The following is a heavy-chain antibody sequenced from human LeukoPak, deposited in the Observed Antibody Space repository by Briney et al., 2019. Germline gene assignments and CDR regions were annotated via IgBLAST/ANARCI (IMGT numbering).Heavy chain of an antibody. CDR2: ISWNSGSI. V-gene: IGHV3-9*03. CDR1: GFTFDDYA. J-gene: IGHJ3*02. D-gene: IGHD2-21*02. Sequence: GRSLRLSCAASGFTFDDYAMHWVQQAPGKGLEWVSGISWNSGSIGYADSVKGRFTISRDNAKNSLYLQMNSLRAEDMALYYCAKGSANCGGDCYSGDAFDIWGQGTMVTVSS. CDR3: AKGSANCGGDCYSGDAFDI.